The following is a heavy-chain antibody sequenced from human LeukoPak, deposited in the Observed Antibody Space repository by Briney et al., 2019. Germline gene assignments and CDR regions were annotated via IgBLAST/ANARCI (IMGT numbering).Heavy chain of an antibody. CDR2: TYYSGST. D-gene: IGHD6-13*01. CDR3: ARGLIMAVAGRGEFHY. Sequence: KPSETLSLTCIVSGGSISSYYWSWIRQPPGKGLEWIGYTYYSGSTNYNPSLKSRVTISVDTSKNQFSLKLSSVTAADTAVYYCARGLIMAVAGRGEFHYWGQGTLVTISS. CDR1: GGSISSYY. J-gene: IGHJ4*02. V-gene: IGHV4-59*01.